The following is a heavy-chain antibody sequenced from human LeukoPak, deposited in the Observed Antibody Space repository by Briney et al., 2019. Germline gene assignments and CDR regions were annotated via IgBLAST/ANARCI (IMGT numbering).Heavy chain of an antibody. Sequence: GASLKVCCTAAGYTFTSYAMHWVRQAPGHRLEWMGGINVANSDTRYSQEFQGRVTITSDTSANTAYMELSRQRSEDMAVFYCATGSLADFGSGLLAGWGQGTLVTVSS. D-gene: IGHD6-19*01. CDR1: GYTFTSYA. CDR3: ATGSLADFGSGLLAG. CDR2: INVANSDT. V-gene: IGHV1-3*03. J-gene: IGHJ4*02.